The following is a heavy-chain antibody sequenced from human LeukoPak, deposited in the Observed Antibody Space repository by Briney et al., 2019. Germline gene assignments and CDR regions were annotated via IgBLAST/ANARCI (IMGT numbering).Heavy chain of an antibody. CDR2: ISTYNGNT. J-gene: IGHJ4*02. CDR1: GYTFTSHG. Sequence: GASVKVSCKASGYTFTSHGISWVRQAPGQGLEWMGWISTYNGNTNYAQKLQGRVTMTTDTSTSTAYMELRSLRSDDTAVYYCARDQRRSMEIAAAVGYWGQGTLVTVSS. V-gene: IGHV1-18*01. D-gene: IGHD6-13*01. CDR3: ARDQRRSMEIAAAVGY.